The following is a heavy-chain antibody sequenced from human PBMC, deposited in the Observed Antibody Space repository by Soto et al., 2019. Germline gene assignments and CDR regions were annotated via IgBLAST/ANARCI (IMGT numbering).Heavy chain of an antibody. J-gene: IGHJ5*01. D-gene: IGHD1-26*01. CDR2: TYYRSKWST. V-gene: IGHV6-1*01. Sequence: SQTLSLTCAISGDSVSSKAAAWNWIRQSPSRGLEWLGRTYYRSKWSTDYAVSVKGRITINPDTSKNQFSLQLNSVTPEDTAVYYCTRALSGSYDSWGQGTLVTVSS. CDR3: TRALSGSYDS. CDR1: GDSVSSKAAA.